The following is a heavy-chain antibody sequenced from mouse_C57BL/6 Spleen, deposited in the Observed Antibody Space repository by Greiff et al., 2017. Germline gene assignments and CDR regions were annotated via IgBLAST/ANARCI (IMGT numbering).Heavy chain of an antibody. CDR2: INPNNGGT. V-gene: IGHV1-26*01. D-gene: IGHD4-1*01. Sequence: VQLQQSGPELVKPGASVKISCKASGYTFTDYYMNWVKQSHGKSLEWIGDINPNNGGTSYNQKFKGKATLTVDKSSSTAYMELRSLTSEDSAVYYCAREELGTFDYWGQGTTLTVSS. CDR1: GYTFTDYY. CDR3: AREELGTFDY. J-gene: IGHJ2*01.